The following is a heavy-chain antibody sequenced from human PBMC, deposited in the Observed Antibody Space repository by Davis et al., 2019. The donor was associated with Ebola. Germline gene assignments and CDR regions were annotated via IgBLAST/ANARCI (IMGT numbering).Heavy chain of an antibody. V-gene: IGHV3-7*01. Sequence: PGGSLRLSCAASEFTVSSYWMTWVRQSPGKGLEWVANIKQDGSVKKYLDSVEGRFTIPRDNAKNSLYLQMNSLRAEDSAVYFCGRSMDVWGQGTTVTVSS. CDR1: EFTVSSYW. J-gene: IGHJ6*02. CDR3: GRSMDV. CDR2: IKQDGSVK.